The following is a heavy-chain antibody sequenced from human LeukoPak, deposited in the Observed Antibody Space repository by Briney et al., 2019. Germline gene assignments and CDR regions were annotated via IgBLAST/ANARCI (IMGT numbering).Heavy chain of an antibody. V-gene: IGHV4-4*07. Sequence: SETLSLTCSVSGDSITYFYWSWIRQAAGKGLEWIGRISSSGSTDYNASLKSRVTISVETSKNQFSLNLSSVTAADTAVYYCARGYCTNAVCSLGPTQAWGRGTLVTVSS. J-gene: IGHJ4*02. D-gene: IGHD2-8*01. CDR2: ISSSGST. CDR3: ARGYCTNAVCSLGPTQA. CDR1: GDSITYFY.